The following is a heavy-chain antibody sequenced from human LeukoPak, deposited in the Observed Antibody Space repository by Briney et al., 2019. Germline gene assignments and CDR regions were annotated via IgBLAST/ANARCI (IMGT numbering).Heavy chain of an antibody. Sequence: GGSLRLSCAASGFTFDDYGVTWVRQAPGKGLEWVSGLNWNGGSTGYADSVKGRFTISRDNAKNSLYLQMNSLRAEDTALYYCARDTYYYDSSGYFDYWGQGTLVTVSS. D-gene: IGHD3-22*01. CDR3: ARDTYYYDSSGYFDY. V-gene: IGHV3-20*04. CDR1: GFTFDDYG. CDR2: LNWNGGST. J-gene: IGHJ4*02.